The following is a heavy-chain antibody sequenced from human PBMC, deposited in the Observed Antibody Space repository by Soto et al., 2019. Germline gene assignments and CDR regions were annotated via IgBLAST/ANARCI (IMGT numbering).Heavy chain of an antibody. D-gene: IGHD3-3*01. V-gene: IGHV3-9*01. J-gene: IGHJ6*02. CDR1: GFAFDDYA. CDR3: AKDSGRYDFYALAV. CDR2: ISWNGDTM. Sequence: EVQLVQSGGGLVQPGGTLRLSCEACGFAFDDYAMHWVRQAPGKGLEWVSGISWNGDTMVYADSVRGRFTISRDNSKNSLYLQMTSLAREDTAMYYCAKDSGRYDFYALAVWGQGTTVTVSS.